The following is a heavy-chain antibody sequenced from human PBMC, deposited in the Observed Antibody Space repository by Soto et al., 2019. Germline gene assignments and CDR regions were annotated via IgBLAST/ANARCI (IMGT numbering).Heavy chain of an antibody. CDR1: GYTFTSYD. Sequence: ASVKVSCKASGYTFTSYDINWVRQATGQGLEWMGWMNPNSGNTGYAQKFQGRVTMTRNTSISTAYMELSSLRSEDTAVYYCASNGPTIFRVVISPYGMDVWGQGTTVTVSS. D-gene: IGHD3-3*01. J-gene: IGHJ6*02. CDR3: ASNGPTIFRVVISPYGMDV. CDR2: MNPNSGNT. V-gene: IGHV1-8*01.